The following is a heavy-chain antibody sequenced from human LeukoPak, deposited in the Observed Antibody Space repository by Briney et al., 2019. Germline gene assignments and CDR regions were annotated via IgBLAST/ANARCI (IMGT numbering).Heavy chain of an antibody. J-gene: IGHJ4*02. CDR1: GVTLSSYG. CDR2: ISYDGSNK. D-gene: IGHD3-10*01. V-gene: IGHV3-30*18. CDR3: AKDRIPLLMGTGFDY. Sequence: GGSLRLSCAASGVTLSSYGMHWVRQAPGKGLEWVPVISYDGSNKYYADSVKGRFTISRDNSKNTLYLQMNSLRAEDTAVYYCAKDRIPLLMGTGFDYWGQGTLVTVSS.